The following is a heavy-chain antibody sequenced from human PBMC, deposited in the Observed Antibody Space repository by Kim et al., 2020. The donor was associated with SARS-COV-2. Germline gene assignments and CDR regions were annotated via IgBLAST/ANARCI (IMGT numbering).Heavy chain of an antibody. V-gene: IGHV3-30*18. Sequence: GGSLRLSCAASGFTFSSYGMHWVRQAPGKGLEWVAVISYDGSNKYYADSVKGRFTISRDNSKNTLYLQMNSLRAEDTAVYYCAKFAGIAAEDVWGKGTTVTVSS. CDR1: GFTFSSYG. CDR2: ISYDGSNK. CDR3: AKFAGIAAEDV. J-gene: IGHJ6*04. D-gene: IGHD6-13*01.